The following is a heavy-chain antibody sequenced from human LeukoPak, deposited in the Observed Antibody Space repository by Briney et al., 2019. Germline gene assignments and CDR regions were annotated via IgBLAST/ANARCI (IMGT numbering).Heavy chain of an antibody. CDR3: ARRAPRWFGELLRYYYMDV. CDR2: IYYSGST. D-gene: IGHD3-10*01. CDR1: GGSISSSSYY. J-gene: IGHJ6*03. V-gene: IGHV4-39*01. Sequence: SETLSLTRTVSGGSISSSSYYWGWIRQPPGKGLEWIGSIYYSGSTYYNPSLKSRVTISVDTSKNQFSLKLSSVTAADTAVYYCARRAPRWFGELLRYYYMDVWGKGTTVTISS.